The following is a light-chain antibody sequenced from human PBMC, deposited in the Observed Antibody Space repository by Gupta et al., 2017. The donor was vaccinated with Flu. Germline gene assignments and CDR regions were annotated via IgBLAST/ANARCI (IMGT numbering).Light chain of an antibody. CDR1: QSVSSSY. J-gene: IGKJ1*01. Sequence: DIVLTQSPGPLSLSPGERATLSCRASQSVSSSYLAWYQQKPGQAPRLLIYGASSRATGIPDRVSGSGSGTDFTLTISRLEPEDFAVYYCQQYGSSPWTFGQGTKVEIK. CDR2: GAS. V-gene: IGKV3-20*01. CDR3: QQYGSSPWT.